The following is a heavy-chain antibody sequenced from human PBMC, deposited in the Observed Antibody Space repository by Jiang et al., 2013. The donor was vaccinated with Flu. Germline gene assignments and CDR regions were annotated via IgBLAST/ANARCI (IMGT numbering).Heavy chain of an antibody. J-gene: IGHJ4*02. V-gene: IGHV1-2*02. Sequence: SGYTFTGYYMHWVRQAPGQGLEWMGWINPNSGGTNYAQKFQGRVTMTRDTSISTAYMELSRLRSDDTAVYYCAPSTAMAPEYWGQGALVTVSS. CDR2: INPNSGGT. D-gene: IGHD5-18*01. CDR3: APSTAMAPEY. CDR1: GYTFTGYY.